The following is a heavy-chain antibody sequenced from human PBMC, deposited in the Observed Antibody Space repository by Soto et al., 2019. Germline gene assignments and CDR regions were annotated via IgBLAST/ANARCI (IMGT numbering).Heavy chain of an antibody. CDR1: GYTFTSYG. CDR2: ISAYNGNT. Sequence: QVQLVQSGAEVKKPGASVKVSCKASGYTFTSYGISWVRQAPGQGLEWMGWISAYNGNTNYAQKLQGRVTMTTDTSTRTAYMEVRSLRSDDTAVYYCARVVRVVADRGWFGPWGQGTLVNVAS. D-gene: IGHD2-15*01. V-gene: IGHV1-18*01. CDR3: ARVVRVVADRGWFGP. J-gene: IGHJ5*02.